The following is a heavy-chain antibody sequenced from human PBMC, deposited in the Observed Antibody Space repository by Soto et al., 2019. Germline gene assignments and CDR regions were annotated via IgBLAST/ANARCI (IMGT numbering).Heavy chain of an antibody. CDR3: ARDGLWFGELFLFDY. D-gene: IGHD3-10*01. J-gene: IGHJ4*02. V-gene: IGHV3-7*03. Sequence: EVQLVESGGGLVQPGGSLRLSCAASGFTFSSYWMSWVRQAPGKGLEWVANIKQDGSEKYYVDSVKGRFTISRDNAKNSLYLQMNSLRAEDTAVYYCARDGLWFGELFLFDYWGQGTLVTVSS. CDR1: GFTFSSYW. CDR2: IKQDGSEK.